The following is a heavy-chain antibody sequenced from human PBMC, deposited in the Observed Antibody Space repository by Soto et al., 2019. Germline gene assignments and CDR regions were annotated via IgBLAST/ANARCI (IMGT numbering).Heavy chain of an antibody. CDR2: IWYDGSNK. CDR1: GFTFSSYG. J-gene: IGHJ4*02. V-gene: IGHV3-33*06. Sequence: GGSLRLSCAASGFTFSSYGMHWVRQAPGKGLEWVAVIWYDGSNKYYADSVKGRFTISRDNSKNTLYLQMNSLRAEDTAVYYCAKDARPGESTGVGGYWGQGALVTVSS. D-gene: IGHD2-8*01. CDR3: AKDARPGESTGVGGY.